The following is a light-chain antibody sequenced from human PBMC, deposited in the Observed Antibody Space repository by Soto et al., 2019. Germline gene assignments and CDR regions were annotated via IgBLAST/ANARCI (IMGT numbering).Light chain of an antibody. J-gene: IGLJ1*01. Sequence: QSALTQPPSASGSPGQSVTISCTGTSSDVGANNYVSWYQQHPGKAPKLMIYEVTKRPSGVPDRFSGSESGNTASLTVSGLQAEDEADYYCSSYAGANRVFGTGTKLT. CDR1: SSDVGANNY. CDR2: EVT. CDR3: SSYAGANRV. V-gene: IGLV2-8*01.